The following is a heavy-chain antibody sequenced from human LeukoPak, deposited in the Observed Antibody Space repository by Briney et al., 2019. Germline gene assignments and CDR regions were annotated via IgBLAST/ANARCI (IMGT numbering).Heavy chain of an antibody. Sequence: GESLKISCKGSGYSFTSYWIGWVRQMPGKGLEWMGIIYPGDSDTRYSPSFQGQVTISADKSISTAYLQWSSLKASDTAMYYCARGGANYYDSSGYYSLFDYWGQGTLVTVSS. CDR2: IYPGDSDT. D-gene: IGHD3-22*01. CDR1: GYSFTSYW. V-gene: IGHV5-51*01. CDR3: ARGGANYYDSSGYYSLFDY. J-gene: IGHJ4*02.